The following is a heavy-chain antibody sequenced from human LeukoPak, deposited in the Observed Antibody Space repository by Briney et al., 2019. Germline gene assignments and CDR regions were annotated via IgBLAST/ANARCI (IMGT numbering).Heavy chain of an antibody. CDR3: AREAHIVVVPAASYYYYYGMDV. CDR1: GYTFTNYG. D-gene: IGHD2-2*01. Sequence: ASVKVSCKASGYTFTNYGITWARQAPGQGLEWMGWINTYYGNTNYAQKLHGRVTMTTDTSTGTAYMELRSLRSDDTAVYYCAREAHIVVVPAASYYYYYGMDVWGQGTTVTVSS. V-gene: IGHV1-18*01. CDR2: INTYYGNT. J-gene: IGHJ6*02.